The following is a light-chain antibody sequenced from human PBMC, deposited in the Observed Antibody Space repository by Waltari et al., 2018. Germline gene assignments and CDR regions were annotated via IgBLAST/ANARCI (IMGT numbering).Light chain of an antibody. J-gene: IGLJ2*01. V-gene: IGLV5-45*03. Sequence: QAVLTQPSSLSASPGASASPTCTLRSGINVGTSRIYCFHQKPGSPPQYLLRYKSDSDEQQGSGVPSRFSGSKDASANAGILLISGLQSEDEAYYYCMIWHSSASVFGGGTKLTVL. CDR3: MIWHSSASV. CDR2: YKSDSDE. CDR1: SGINVGTSR.